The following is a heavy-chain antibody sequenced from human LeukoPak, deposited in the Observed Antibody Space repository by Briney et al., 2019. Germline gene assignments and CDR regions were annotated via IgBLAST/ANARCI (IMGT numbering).Heavy chain of an antibody. CDR1: GGTFSSYA. CDR2: IIPILGIA. J-gene: IGHJ4*02. V-gene: IGHV1-69*04. D-gene: IGHD3-10*01. CDR3: AREASIYGSGSYNFDY. Sequence: ASVKVSCKASGGTFSSYAISWVRQAPGQGLEWMGRIIPILGIANYAQKFQGRVTITADKSTSTAYMELRSLRSDDTAVYYCAREASIYGSGSYNFDYWGQGTLVTVSS.